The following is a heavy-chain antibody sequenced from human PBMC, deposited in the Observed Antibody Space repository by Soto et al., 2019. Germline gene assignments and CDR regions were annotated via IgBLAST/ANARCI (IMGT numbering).Heavy chain of an antibody. CDR2: INPSGGST. CDR1: VYTFTGYY. D-gene: IGHD4-17*01. J-gene: IGHJ4*02. CDR3: ARGMDPTAPTVTNYFDY. Sequence: ASVKVSCKASVYTFTGYYIHWVRQAPGQGLEWMGIINPSGGSTSYAQKFQGRVTMTRDTSTSTVYMELSSLRSEDTAVYYCARGMDPTAPTVTNYFDYWGQGTLVTVSS. V-gene: IGHV1-46*01.